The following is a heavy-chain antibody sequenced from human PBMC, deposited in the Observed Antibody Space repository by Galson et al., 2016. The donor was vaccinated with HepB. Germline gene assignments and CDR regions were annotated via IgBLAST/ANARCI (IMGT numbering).Heavy chain of an antibody. CDR3: VKDLLPGGADS. J-gene: IGHJ4*02. CDR1: GVTFDYA. D-gene: IGHD3-10*01. CDR2: IFWNSDRR. Sequence: SLRLSCAGYGVTFDYAMHWVRQAPGKGLGWVSGIFWNSDRRDYVDSVRGRFTISRDNAKGSLYLQMNDLRPEDTALYFCVKDLLPGGADSWGQGTLVTVSS. V-gene: IGHV3-9*01.